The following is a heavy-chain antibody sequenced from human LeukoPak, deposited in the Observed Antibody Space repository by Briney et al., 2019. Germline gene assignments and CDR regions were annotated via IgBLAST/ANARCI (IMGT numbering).Heavy chain of an antibody. D-gene: IGHD4-17*01. CDR3: ARHAVGDYERARENYFDY. CDR1: GYSFTSYW. Sequence: AGESLIISCKGSGYSFTSYWISGVRQMPGKGLEGMVRIDPRDSYTNYSPSFQGHVTISADKSINTAYLQWSSLKASDTAMYYCARHAVGDYERARENYFDYWGQGTLVTVSS. V-gene: IGHV5-10-1*01. CDR2: IDPRDSYT. J-gene: IGHJ4*02.